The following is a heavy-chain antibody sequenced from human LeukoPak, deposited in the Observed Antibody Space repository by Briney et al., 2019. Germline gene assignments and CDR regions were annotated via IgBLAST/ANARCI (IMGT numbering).Heavy chain of an antibody. CDR3: AKYFMGGYDFWSGYYFGGYYYYGMDV. CDR2: ISSSSSYI. V-gene: IGHV3-21*04. Sequence: GGSLRLSCAASGFTFSSYSMNWVRQAPGKGLEWVSSISSSSSYIYYADSVKGRFTISRDNSKNTLYLQMNSLRAEDTAVYYCAKYFMGGYDFWSGYYFGGYYYYGMDVWGQGTTVTVSS. J-gene: IGHJ6*02. CDR1: GFTFSSYS. D-gene: IGHD3-3*01.